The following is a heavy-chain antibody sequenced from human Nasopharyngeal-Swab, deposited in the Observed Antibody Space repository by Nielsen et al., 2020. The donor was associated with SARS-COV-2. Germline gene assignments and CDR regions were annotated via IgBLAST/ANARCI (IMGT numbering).Heavy chain of an antibody. CDR3: ARERGRGGIWNYYYYDMDV. V-gene: IGHV4-39*07. D-gene: IGHD3-10*01. J-gene: IGHJ6*03. CDR1: GGSISSSSYY. Sequence: SETLSLTCTVSGGSISSSSYYWGWIRQPPGKGLEWVGSIYDSGSSYYNPSLKSRVTISVDTYKNQFSLKLSSVTAADTAVYYCARERGRGGIWNYYYYDMDVWGKGTTVTVSS. CDR2: IYDSGSS.